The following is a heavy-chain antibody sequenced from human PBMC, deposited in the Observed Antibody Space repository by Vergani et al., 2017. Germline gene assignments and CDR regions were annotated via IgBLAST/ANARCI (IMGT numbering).Heavy chain of an antibody. CDR2: IKQDGSEK. J-gene: IGHJ4*02. CDR1: GFTFSSYW. D-gene: IGHD6-13*01. CDR3: ARVLGRGPYSPDY. V-gene: IGHV3-7*01. Sequence: EVQLVESGGGLVQPGGSLRLSCAASGFTFSSYWMSWVRQAAGKGLEWVANIKQDGSEKYYVDSVKGRFTISRDNAKNSLYLQMNSLRAEDTAVYYCARVLGRGPYSPDYWGQGTLVTVSS.